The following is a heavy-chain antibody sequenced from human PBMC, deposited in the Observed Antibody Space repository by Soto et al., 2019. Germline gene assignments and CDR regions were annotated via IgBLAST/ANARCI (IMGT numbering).Heavy chain of an antibody. CDR2: IIPIFGTA. D-gene: IGHD6-6*01. J-gene: IGHJ6*02. CDR1: GGTFSSYA. V-gene: IGHV1-69*13. Sequence: SVKVSCKASGGTFSSYAISWVQQAPGQGLEWMGGIIPIFGTANYAQKFQGRVTITADESTSTAYMELSSLRSEDTAVYYCARSIAALSDYYLLGNGGWGQGTTVTVSS. CDR3: ARSIAALSDYYLLGNGG.